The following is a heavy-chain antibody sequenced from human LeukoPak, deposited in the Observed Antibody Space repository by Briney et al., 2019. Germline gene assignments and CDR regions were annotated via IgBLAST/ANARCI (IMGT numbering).Heavy chain of an antibody. D-gene: IGHD3-10*01. CDR2: ISGSGGST. CDR1: GFTFSSYA. J-gene: IGHJ4*02. Sequence: GGSLRLSCAASGFTFSSYAMSWVRQAPGRGLEWVSAISGSGGSTYYADSVKGRFTISRDNSKNTLYLQMNSLRAEDTAVYYCAKDYYGSGSPYYFDYWGQGTLVTVSS. V-gene: IGHV3-23*01. CDR3: AKDYYGSGSPYYFDY.